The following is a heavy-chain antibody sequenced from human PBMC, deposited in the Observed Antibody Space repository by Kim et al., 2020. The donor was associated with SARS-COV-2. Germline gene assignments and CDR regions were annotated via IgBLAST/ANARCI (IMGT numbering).Heavy chain of an antibody. V-gene: IGHV1-46*01. Sequence: GSTRYAQKFQGRVTMTRYTSTSTVYMELSRLRSEDTAVYYCARLGSDRDYWGQGTLVTVSS. J-gene: IGHJ4*02. CDR2: GST. CDR3: ARLGSDRDY. D-gene: IGHD6-19*01.